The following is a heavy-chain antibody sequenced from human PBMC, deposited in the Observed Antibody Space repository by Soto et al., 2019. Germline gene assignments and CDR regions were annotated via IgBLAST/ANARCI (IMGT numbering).Heavy chain of an antibody. J-gene: IGHJ6*02. Sequence: QVQLVQSGAEVKKPGSSVKVSCKASEGTFGSYAISWVRQAPGQGLEWMGGIIPIPGTANYAQKFQGRVTIAADESTSTAYMELSSLRSEDTAVYYCARSQGSSTSLENYYYYYYGMDVWGQGTTVTVSS. CDR3: ARSQGSSTSLENYYYYYYGMDV. V-gene: IGHV1-69*01. CDR2: IIPIPGTA. D-gene: IGHD2-2*01. CDR1: EGTFGSYA.